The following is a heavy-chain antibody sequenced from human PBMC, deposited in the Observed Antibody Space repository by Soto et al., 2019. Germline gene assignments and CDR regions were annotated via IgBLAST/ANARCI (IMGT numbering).Heavy chain of an antibody. CDR2: IYNGGRT. D-gene: IGHD2-8*01. V-gene: IGHV4-30-4*01. J-gene: IGHJ4*02. CDR3: ARAPVGMDSINFFDH. Sequence: PSETLSLTCTVSGDSISSDGYHWSWIRQSPGKGLEWIGYIYNGGRTFNRPSLESRINMSLDATKNSYSLRLTSVTAADTAVYYCARAPVGMDSINFFDHWGQGILVTVSS. CDR1: GDSISSDGYH.